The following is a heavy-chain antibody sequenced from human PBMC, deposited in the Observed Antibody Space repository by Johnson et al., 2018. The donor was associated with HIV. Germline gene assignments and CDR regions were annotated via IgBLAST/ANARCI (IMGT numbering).Heavy chain of an antibody. Sequence: QVQLVESGGGVVQPGRSLRLSCAASGFTFSSYALHWVRQAPGKGLEWVAVISYDGGLKYYADSVKGRFTISRDNSKNTLYLQLNSLRADDTAVYFCARDRFGDSDAFDIWGQGTMVTVSS. V-gene: IGHV3-30*04. CDR3: ARDRFGDSDAFDI. D-gene: IGHD4-17*01. CDR1: GFTFSSYA. CDR2: ISYDGGLK. J-gene: IGHJ3*02.